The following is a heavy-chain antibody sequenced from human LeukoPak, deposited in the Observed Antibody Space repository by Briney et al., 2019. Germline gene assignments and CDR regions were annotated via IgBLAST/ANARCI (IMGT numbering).Heavy chain of an antibody. CDR2: ISSRSGYI. V-gene: IGHV3-21*01. D-gene: IGHD1-14*01. CDR1: GFTFNIYS. J-gene: IGHJ6*02. CDR3: ARNEGSQLRTGMSV. Sequence: GGSLRLSCEAPGFTFNIYSMNWVRQAPGKGLEWVSSISSRSGYIYYADSVKGRFTISRDNARNSLYLQMNSLRAEDTATYYCARNEGSQLRTGMSVWGQGTTVTVSS.